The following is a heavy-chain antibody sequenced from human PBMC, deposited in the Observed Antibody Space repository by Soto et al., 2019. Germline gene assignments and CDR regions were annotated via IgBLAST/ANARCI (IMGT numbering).Heavy chain of an antibody. CDR1: GASITSSY. V-gene: IGHV4-59*01. Sequence: SETLSLTCTVSGASITSSYWSWVRQPPGKGLEWIGSIYNSGSTNYNPSLESRVTISVDTSNNQISLNLISVTAADTAVYYCAATPRYWGQGTLVTVSS. CDR3: AATPRY. CDR2: IYNSGST. J-gene: IGHJ4*02.